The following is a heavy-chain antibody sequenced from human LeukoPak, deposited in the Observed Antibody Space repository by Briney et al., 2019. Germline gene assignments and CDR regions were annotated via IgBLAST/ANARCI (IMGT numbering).Heavy chain of an antibody. CDR3: ATQRGSCLRSTDFDY. CDR1: GYTFTFNY. CDR2: INPSSGDT. J-gene: IGHJ4*02. D-gene: IGHD2-21*02. V-gene: IGHV1-2*02. Sequence: ASVTVSCKASGYTFTFNYMPWVRLAPGQGLEWMGWINPSSGDTKYAQKFQGRVTMTRDTSISTAYMELSRLRSDDTAVYYCATQRGSCLRSTDFDYWGRGNLVPVSS.